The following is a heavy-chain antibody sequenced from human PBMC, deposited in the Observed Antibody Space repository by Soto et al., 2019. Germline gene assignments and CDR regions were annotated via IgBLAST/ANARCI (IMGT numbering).Heavy chain of an antibody. Sequence: EVQLVESGGGLVQPGGSLRLSCAASGFTFSSYAMHWVRQAPGKGLEYVSGISSNGGNTYYANSVKGRFTISSDNSKNTLFLQMGSMGAEDMAVYYAATSQGGSRILGRLDYWGQGTPVTISS. CDR1: GFTFSSYA. J-gene: IGHJ4*02. V-gene: IGHV3-64*01. CDR2: ISSNGGNT. D-gene: IGHD3-3*02. CDR3: ATSQGGSRILGRLDY.